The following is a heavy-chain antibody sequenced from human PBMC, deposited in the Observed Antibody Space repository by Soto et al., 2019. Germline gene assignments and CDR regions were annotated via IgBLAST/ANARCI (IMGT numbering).Heavy chain of an antibody. Sequence: QVQLQESGPGLVKPSETLSLTCTVSGGSISGHYWRWIRQPPGKGLQWIGYIHYSGSTLYDASLKIRGGILVYTAKNQFSRKLTSVTAADTAVYYCARGGWYLAHWGQGTLVTVSS. CDR2: IHYSGST. CDR3: ARGGWYLAH. CDR1: GGSISGHY. D-gene: IGHD2-15*01. V-gene: IGHV4-59*11. J-gene: IGHJ4*02.